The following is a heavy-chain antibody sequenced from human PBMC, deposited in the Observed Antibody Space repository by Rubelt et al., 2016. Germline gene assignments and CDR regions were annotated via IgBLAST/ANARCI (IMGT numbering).Heavy chain of an antibody. CDR1: GLTFNNAW. Sequence: EVQLVESGGGLVKPGGSLRLSCAASGLTFNNAWMNWVRQAPGKGLEWVGLIKSKTDGGTTDYAAPVKGRFTISRDDSKSTLFLQMNSLKTEDTAVYYCATNVYSNHGFDYWGQGALVTVSS. CDR2: IKSKTDGGTT. V-gene: IGHV3-15*07. CDR3: ATNVYSNHGFDY. J-gene: IGHJ4*02. D-gene: IGHD4-11*01.